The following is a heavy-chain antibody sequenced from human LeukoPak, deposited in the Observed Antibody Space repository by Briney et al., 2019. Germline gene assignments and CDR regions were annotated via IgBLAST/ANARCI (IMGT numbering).Heavy chain of an antibody. CDR3: ARRGSITSYMDV. CDR1: GGSISSSSYY. D-gene: IGHD3-3*01. Sequence: SETLSHTCTVSGGSISSSSYYWGWIRQPPGKGLEWIGNIYKSGSTYYNPSLESRVTISVDTFKNQFSLKLNSVTAADTAVYYCARRGSITSYMDVWGKGTTVTISS. V-gene: IGHV4-39*01. CDR2: IYKSGST. J-gene: IGHJ6*03.